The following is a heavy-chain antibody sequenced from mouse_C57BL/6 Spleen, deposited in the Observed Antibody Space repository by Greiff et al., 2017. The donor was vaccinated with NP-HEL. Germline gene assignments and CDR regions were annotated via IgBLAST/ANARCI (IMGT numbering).Heavy chain of an antibody. CDR2: ISYDGSN. Sequence: EVKLVESGPGLVKPSQSLSLTCSVTGYSITSGYYWNWIRQFPGNKLEWMGYISYDGSNNYNPSLKNRISITRDTSKNQFFLKLNSVTTEDTATYYCARSTTAPFDYWGQGTTLTVSS. V-gene: IGHV3-6*01. CDR3: ARSTTAPFDY. CDR1: GYSITSGYY. J-gene: IGHJ2*01. D-gene: IGHD1-2*01.